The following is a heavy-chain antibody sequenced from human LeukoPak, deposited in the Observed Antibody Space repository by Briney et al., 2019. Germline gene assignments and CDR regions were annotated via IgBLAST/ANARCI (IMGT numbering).Heavy chain of an antibody. CDR1: GYTFTSYG. Sequence: ASVKVSCKASGYTFTSYGISWVRQAPGQGLEWMGWISAYNGNTNYAQKIQGRVTMTTDTSTSTAYMELRSLRSDDTAVYYCARVGYYGSGSYPYYFDYWGQGTLVTVSS. CDR2: ISAYNGNT. CDR3: ARVGYYGSGSYPYYFDY. V-gene: IGHV1-18*01. D-gene: IGHD3-10*01. J-gene: IGHJ4*02.